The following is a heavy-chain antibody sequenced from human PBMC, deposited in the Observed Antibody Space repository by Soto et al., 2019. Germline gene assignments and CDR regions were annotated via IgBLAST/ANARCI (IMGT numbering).Heavy chain of an antibody. J-gene: IGHJ6*03. Sequence: GGSLRLSCAASGFTFSSYAMSWVRQAPGKGLEWVSAISGSGGSTYYADSVKGRFTISRDNSKNTLYLQMNSLRAEDTAVYYCARATFGLIISHYYYMDVWGKGTTVTVSS. V-gene: IGHV3-23*01. CDR3: ARATFGLIISHYYYMDV. CDR2: ISGSGGST. D-gene: IGHD3-3*01. CDR1: GFTFSSYA.